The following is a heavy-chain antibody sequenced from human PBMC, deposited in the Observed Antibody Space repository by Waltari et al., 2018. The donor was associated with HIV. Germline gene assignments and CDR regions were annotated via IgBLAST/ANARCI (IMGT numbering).Heavy chain of an antibody. J-gene: IGHJ4*02. Sequence: QVRLQESGPGVVRPSQTLTLACGVSGHSMRNGYYYYNWIRQATGKAPEWIGYIHYTGSTYYRSSLMGRLSLSLDTPNNRVSLRLTSMTAADTAVYFCARCAGFPTEVFFDVWGRGILVTVTS. D-gene: IGHD1-20*01. V-gene: IGHV4-31*11. CDR1: GHSMRNGYYY. CDR3: ARCAGFPTEVFFDV. CDR2: IHYTGST.